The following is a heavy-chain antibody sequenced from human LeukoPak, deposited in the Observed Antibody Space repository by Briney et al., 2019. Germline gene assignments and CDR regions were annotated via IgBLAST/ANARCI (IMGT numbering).Heavy chain of an antibody. CDR1: GGSISSSNW. CDR3: ARDEAIFGAGYYYGMDV. J-gene: IGHJ6*02. D-gene: IGHD3-3*01. Sequence: SGTLSLTCAVSGGSISSSNWWSWVRQPPGKGLEWIGEIYHSGSTNYNPSLKSRVTISVDKSKNQFSLKLSSVTAADTAVYYCARDEAIFGAGYYYGMDVWGQGTTVTVSS. V-gene: IGHV4-4*02. CDR2: IYHSGST.